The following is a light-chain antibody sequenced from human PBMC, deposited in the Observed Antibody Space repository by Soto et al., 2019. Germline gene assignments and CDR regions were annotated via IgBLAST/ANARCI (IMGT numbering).Light chain of an antibody. CDR3: QSYDSSLSLYV. V-gene: IGLV1-40*01. J-gene: IGLJ1*01. CDR2: GNT. Sequence: QSVLTQPPSVSGAPGQRVTISCTGSSSNVGAGYDVHWYQQLPGTAPKHRIYGNTNRPSGVPDRFSGSKSGTSASLAITGLQAEDDADYYCQSYDSSLSLYVFGTGTKLTVL. CDR1: SSNVGAGYD.